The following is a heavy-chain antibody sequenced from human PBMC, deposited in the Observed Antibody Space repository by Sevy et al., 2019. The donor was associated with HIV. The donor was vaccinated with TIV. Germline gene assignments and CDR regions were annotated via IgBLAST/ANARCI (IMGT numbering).Heavy chain of an antibody. CDR1: GFTFTDNW. V-gene: IGHV3-7*01. J-gene: IGHJ4*02. D-gene: IGHD5-12*01. CDR3: AEEGVGYTWRTYSFDS. Sequence: GGSLRLSCAASGFTFTDNWMSWVRQTPGKGLEWVATIKQDESEKYYVDSVKGRFAISRDNGKNSVFLQMNGLRAEDTVLYYGAEEGVGYTWRTYSFDSWGQGTLVTVSS. CDR2: IKQDESEK.